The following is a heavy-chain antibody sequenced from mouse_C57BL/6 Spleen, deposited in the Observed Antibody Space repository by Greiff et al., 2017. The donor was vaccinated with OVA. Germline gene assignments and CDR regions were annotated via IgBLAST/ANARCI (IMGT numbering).Heavy chain of an antibody. CDR1: GFTFSSYG. CDR2: ISSGGSYT. J-gene: IGHJ2*01. Sequence: EVKVVESGGDLVKPGGSLKLSCAASGFTFSSYGMSWVRQTPDKRLEWVATISSGGSYTYYPDSVKGRFTISRDNAKNTLYLQMSSLKSEDTAMYYCARHDTTVVFDYWGQGTTLTVSS. V-gene: IGHV5-6*01. D-gene: IGHD1-1*01. CDR3: ARHDTTVVFDY.